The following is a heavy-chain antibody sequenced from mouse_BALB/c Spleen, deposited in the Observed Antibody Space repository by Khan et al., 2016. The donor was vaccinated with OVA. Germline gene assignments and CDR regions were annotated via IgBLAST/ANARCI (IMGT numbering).Heavy chain of an antibody. CDR1: GFSLTSYG. CDR3: ARNGESDYFDY. CDR2: IWAGGST. V-gene: IGHV2-9*02. Sequence: QVQLKESGPGLVAPSQSLSITCTVSGFSLTSYGIHWVRQPPGKGLEWMGIIWAGGSTNYNSALMSRLSISKDNSRSQVFLKMNSLQTDDTAMYFCARNGESDYFDYWGQGTTLTVSS. J-gene: IGHJ2*01.